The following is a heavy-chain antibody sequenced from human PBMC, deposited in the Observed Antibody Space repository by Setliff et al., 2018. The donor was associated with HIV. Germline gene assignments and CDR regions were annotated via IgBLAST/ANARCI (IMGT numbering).Heavy chain of an antibody. CDR3: ARAHFLVAMTRNWFDP. D-gene: IGHD5-12*01. V-gene: IGHV1-2*06. Sequence: ASVKVSCKASGYTFTDFYIHWMRQAPGQGLEWLGRIDPKSGVANYLRKFQGRVIMTRDTSTNTAYMELIRPRFDDTAVYYCARAHFLVAMTRNWFDPWGQGTLVTVSS. CDR2: IDPKSGVA. CDR1: GYTFTDFY. J-gene: IGHJ5*02.